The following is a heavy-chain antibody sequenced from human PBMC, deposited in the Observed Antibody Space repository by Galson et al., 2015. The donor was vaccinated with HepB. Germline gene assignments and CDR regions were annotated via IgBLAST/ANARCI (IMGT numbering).Heavy chain of an antibody. V-gene: IGHV3-30*04. CDR1: GFTFRSYA. D-gene: IGHD6-13*01. J-gene: IGHJ4*02. Sequence: LRLSCAASGFTFRSYAMHWVRQAPGKGLEWVAVISYDGSNKYYADSVKGRFTISRDNSKNTLYLQMNSLRAEDTAVYYCARDSSSWYEAFDYWGQGTLVTVSS. CDR2: ISYDGSNK. CDR3: ARDSSSWYEAFDY.